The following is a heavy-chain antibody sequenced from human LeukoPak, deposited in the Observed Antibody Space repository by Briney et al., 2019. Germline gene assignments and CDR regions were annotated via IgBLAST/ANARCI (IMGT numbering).Heavy chain of an antibody. Sequence: GGSLRLSCAASGFAFSSYEMNWVRQAPGKGLEWVSYISSSGSTIYYADSVKGRFTISRDNAKNSLYLQMNSLRAEDTAVYYCARDQPYGSGSYYNAAFDIWGQGTMVTVSS. D-gene: IGHD3-10*01. CDR3: ARDQPYGSGSYYNAAFDI. J-gene: IGHJ3*02. CDR2: ISSSGSTI. CDR1: GFAFSSYE. V-gene: IGHV3-48*03.